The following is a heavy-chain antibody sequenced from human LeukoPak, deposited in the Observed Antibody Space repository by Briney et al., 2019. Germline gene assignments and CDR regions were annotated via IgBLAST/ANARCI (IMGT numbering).Heavy chain of an antibody. D-gene: IGHD2-2*01. Sequence: GGSLRLSCAASGFTFSSYAMSWVRQAPGKGLEWVAVISYDGSNKYYADSVKGRFTISRDNSKNTLYLQMNSLRAEDTAVYYCARDGGDCSSTSCYPWFDPWGQGTLVTVSS. CDR1: GFTFSSYA. CDR3: ARDGGDCSSTSCYPWFDP. V-gene: IGHV3-30-3*01. J-gene: IGHJ5*02. CDR2: ISYDGSNK.